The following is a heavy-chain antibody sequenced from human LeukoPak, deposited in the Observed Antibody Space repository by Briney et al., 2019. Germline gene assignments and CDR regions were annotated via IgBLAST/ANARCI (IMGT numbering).Heavy chain of an antibody. D-gene: IGHD3-3*01. CDR2: IYSGGST. J-gene: IGHJ6*02. CDR1: GFTVSNKY. Sequence: GGSLRLSCAASGFTVSNKYMSWVRPAPGKGLEWVSVIYSGGSTYYADSVKGRFTISRDNSKTTLYLQMNSLKAEDTAVYYCARDAISESDGIDVWGQGNTVTVSS. V-gene: IGHV3-66*01. CDR3: ARDAISESDGIDV.